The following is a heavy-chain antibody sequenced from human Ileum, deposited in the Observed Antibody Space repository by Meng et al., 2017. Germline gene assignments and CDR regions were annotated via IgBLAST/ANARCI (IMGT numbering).Heavy chain of an antibody. V-gene: IGHV3-7*01. Sequence: GESLKISCVASGFTFSNYWMTWVRQTPRKGLEWVANIKGDGSEQSYADSVRGRLTISRDNAKNSLFLQWNSLGAEDTAIYYCARVLVLALKLGIWKSAFDIWGHGTMVTVSS. D-gene: IGHD7-27*01. CDR2: IKGDGSEQ. CDR3: ARVLVLALKLGIWKSAFDI. J-gene: IGHJ3*02. CDR1: GFTFSNYW.